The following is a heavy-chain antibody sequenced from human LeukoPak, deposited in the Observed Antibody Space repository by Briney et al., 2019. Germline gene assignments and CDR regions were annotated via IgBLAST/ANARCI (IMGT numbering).Heavy chain of an antibody. J-gene: IGHJ4*02. CDR1: GGSISSGDYY. V-gene: IGHV4-30-4*01. Sequence: SETLSLTCTVSGGSISSGDYYWSWIRQPPGKGLEWIGYIYYSGSTYYNPSLKSRVTISVDTSKNQFSLKLSSVTAADTAVYYCARGGILRWLNYWGQGTLVTVSS. CDR2: IYYSGST. D-gene: IGHD4-23*01. CDR3: ARGGILRWLNY.